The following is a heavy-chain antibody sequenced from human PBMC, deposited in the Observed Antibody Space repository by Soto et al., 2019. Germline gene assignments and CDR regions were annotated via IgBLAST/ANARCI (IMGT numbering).Heavy chain of an antibody. CDR1: GGTFSSYA. V-gene: IGHV1-69*05. J-gene: IGHJ4*02. CDR2: IIPIFGTA. Sequence: GLSVTVSCKASGGTFSSYAISWVRQAPGQGLEWMGGIIPIFGTANYAQKFQGRVTMTSDTSTSSVYMEVSSLRSEDTAVYYCNSTLGARFDYWGQGTPVTVSS. CDR3: NSTLGARFDY. D-gene: IGHD1-26*01.